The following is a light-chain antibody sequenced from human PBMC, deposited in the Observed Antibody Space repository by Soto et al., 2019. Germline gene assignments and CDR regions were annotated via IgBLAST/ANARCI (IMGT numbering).Light chain of an antibody. CDR1: QTVSSNK. CDR3: QQYGSSPRT. J-gene: IGKJ1*01. CDR2: GAS. V-gene: IGKV3-20*01. Sequence: EIVLTQSPGTLSLSPGERATLSCRASQTVSSNKLAWYQQKPGQAPKVLIYGASSRATGIPDRFSDSGSGTDFTLTISRLEPEDFAVYYCQQYGSSPRTFGQGTKVDIK.